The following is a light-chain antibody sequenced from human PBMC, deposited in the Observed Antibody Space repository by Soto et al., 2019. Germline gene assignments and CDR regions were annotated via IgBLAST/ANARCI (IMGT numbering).Light chain of an antibody. CDR1: EAIYSR. CDR3: QQYHSYPLT. Sequence: APRMTQSPSSLSASRGDRVTITCRTSEAIYSRLAWYQQKAGKAPKLLIYAASTLQSGVPSRFSGSASGSDFTLTISRLQAEDFATYFCQQYHSYPLTFGGGTKVE. V-gene: IGKV1-8*01. CDR2: AAS. J-gene: IGKJ4*01.